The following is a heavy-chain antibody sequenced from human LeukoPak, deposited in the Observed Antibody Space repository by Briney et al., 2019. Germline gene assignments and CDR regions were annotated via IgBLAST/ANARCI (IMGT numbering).Heavy chain of an antibody. CDR3: ARAVKRISSWLRSWGSRDAFDI. CDR1: SDSINSGNYY. V-gene: IGHV4-39*07. D-gene: IGHD6-13*01. J-gene: IGHJ3*02. CDR2: IFYSGST. Sequence: PSETLSLTCTVSSDSINSGNYYWGWVRQPPGKALEWIGNIFYSGSTYYSPSLKSRVTISLDTSRNQFSLKLNSVTAADTAVYYCARAVKRISSWLRSWGSRDAFDIWGQGTMVTVSS.